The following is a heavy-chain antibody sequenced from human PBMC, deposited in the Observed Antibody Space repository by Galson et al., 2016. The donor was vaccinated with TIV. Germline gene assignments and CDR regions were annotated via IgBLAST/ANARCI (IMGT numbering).Heavy chain of an antibody. J-gene: IGHJ5*01. V-gene: IGHV3-23*01. CDR1: GFTFSTYA. CDR2: IIGTTGDT. CDR3: AKVKIGGGNNRVFDS. Sequence: SLRLSCAASGFTFSTYAMSWVRQAPGKGLEWVSAIIGTTGDTSYTDSVKGRFTISRDISKKTLFLQMNSLRAEDSAMYYCAKVKIGGGNNRVFDSWGQGTLVTVSS. D-gene: IGHD2-15*01.